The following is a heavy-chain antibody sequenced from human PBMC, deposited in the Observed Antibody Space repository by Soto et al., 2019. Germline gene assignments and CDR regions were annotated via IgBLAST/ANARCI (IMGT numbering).Heavy chain of an antibody. D-gene: IGHD5-12*01. CDR2: IYYSGST. CDR1: GGSISSGGYY. V-gene: IGHV4-31*03. Sequence: PSETLSLTCTVSGGSISSGGYYWSWIRQHPGKGLEWIGYIYYSGSTYYNPSLKSRVTISVDTSKNQFSLKLSSVTAADTAVYYCARNSGYDPSYYFDYWGQGTLVTVSS. J-gene: IGHJ4*02. CDR3: ARNSGYDPSYYFDY.